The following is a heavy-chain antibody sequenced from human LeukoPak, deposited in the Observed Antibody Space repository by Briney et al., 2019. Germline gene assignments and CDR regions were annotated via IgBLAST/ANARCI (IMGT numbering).Heavy chain of an antibody. V-gene: IGHV1-69*04. CDR1: GGTFSSYA. Sequence: ASVKVSCKASGGTFSSYAISWVRQAPGQGLEWMGRIIPVLGIANYAQKFQGRVTINADKSTSTAYMELSSLRSEDTAVYFCARDSIEDNHPIDYWGQGTLVTVSS. J-gene: IGHJ4*02. CDR2: IIPVLGIA. CDR3: ARDSIEDNHPIDY. D-gene: IGHD2-21*01.